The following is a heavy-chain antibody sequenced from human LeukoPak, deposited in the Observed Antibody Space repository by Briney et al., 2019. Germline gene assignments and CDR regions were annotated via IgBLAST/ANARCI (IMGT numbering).Heavy chain of an antibody. CDR3: ARVSTTGVWYYYDSSGYYYFDY. CDR2: IYYSGST. CDR1: GGSISSGDYY. V-gene: IGHV4-30-4*01. Sequence: SQTLSLTCTVSGGSISSGDYYWSWIRQPPGKGLEWIGYIYYSGSTYYNPSLKSRVTISVDTSKNQFSLKLSSVTAADTAVYYCARVSTTGVWYYYDSSGYYYFDYWGQGTLVTVSS. J-gene: IGHJ4*02. D-gene: IGHD3-22*01.